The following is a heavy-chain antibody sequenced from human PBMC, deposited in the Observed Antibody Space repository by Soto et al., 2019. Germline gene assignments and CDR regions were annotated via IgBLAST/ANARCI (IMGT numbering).Heavy chain of an antibody. D-gene: IGHD6-6*01. CDR2: ISYEGSHT. Sequence: QVHLVESGGGVVQPGRSLRLSCAASGFTFSSYGMHWVRQAPGKGLEWVAVISYEGSHTYYSDSVKGRFTISRDNSKNTLYLQMNSRRTEDTAVYYCAKDRALYSIASVGFDYWGQGTPVTVSS. CDR3: AKDRALYSIASVGFDY. CDR1: GFTFSSYG. V-gene: IGHV3-30*18. J-gene: IGHJ4*02.